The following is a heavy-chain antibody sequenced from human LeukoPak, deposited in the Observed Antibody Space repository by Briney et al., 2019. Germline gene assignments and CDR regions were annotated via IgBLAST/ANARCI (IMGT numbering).Heavy chain of an antibody. CDR1: GYTFTGYY. CDR2: INPNSGGT. D-gene: IGHD5-12*01. Sequence: ASVKVSCKASGYTFTGYYIHWVRQAPGQGLEWMGWINPNSGGTNYAQKFQGRVTMTRDTSISTAYMELSRLRSDDTAVYYCATSRGGYSGYGGPAGAFDIWGQGTMVTVSS. V-gene: IGHV1-2*02. J-gene: IGHJ3*02. CDR3: ATSRGGYSGYGGPAGAFDI.